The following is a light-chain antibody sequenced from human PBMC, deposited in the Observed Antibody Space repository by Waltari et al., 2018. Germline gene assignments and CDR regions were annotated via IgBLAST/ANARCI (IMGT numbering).Light chain of an antibody. CDR1: QGISSY. CDR2: AAS. CDR3: QKYNSAPRT. V-gene: IGKV1-27*01. J-gene: IGKJ3*01. Sequence: DIQMTQSPSPLSASVGDRVTITCRASQGISSYFAWYQQKPGKVPKLLIYAASTLQSGVPSRFSGSGSGTDFTLTISSLQPEDVATYYCQKYNSAPRTFGPGTKVDIK.